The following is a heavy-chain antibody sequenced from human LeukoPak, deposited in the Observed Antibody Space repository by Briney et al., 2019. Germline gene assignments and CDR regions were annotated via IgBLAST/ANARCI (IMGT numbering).Heavy chain of an antibody. D-gene: IGHD1-14*01. J-gene: IGHJ4*02. CDR1: GFTFSSFG. V-gene: IGHV3-21*01. CDR2: LGPTGTDR. CDR3: ATETIGRHYDY. Sequence: PAGSLRLSCAASGFTFSSFGFNWLRQAPGKGLEWVSSLGPTGTDRYYADSGRGRFTISRDNAKNSMYLQMDSLRDEDTAVYYCATETIGRHYDYWGQGTLLTVSS.